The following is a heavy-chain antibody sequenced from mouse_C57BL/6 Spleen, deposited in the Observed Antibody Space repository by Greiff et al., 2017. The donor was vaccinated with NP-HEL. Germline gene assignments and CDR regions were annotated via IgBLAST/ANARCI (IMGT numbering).Heavy chain of an antibody. J-gene: IGHJ2*01. CDR1: GYTFTSYW. V-gene: IGHV1-59*01. CDR3: ARDYYSNYVRYFDY. D-gene: IGHD2-5*01. Sequence: QVQLQQPGAELVRPGTSVKLSCKASGYTFTSYWMHWVKQRPGQGLEWIGVIDPSDSYTNYNQKFKGKATLTVDTSSSTAYMQLSSLTSEDSAVYYCARDYYSNYVRYFDYWGQGTTLTVSS. CDR2: IDPSDSYT.